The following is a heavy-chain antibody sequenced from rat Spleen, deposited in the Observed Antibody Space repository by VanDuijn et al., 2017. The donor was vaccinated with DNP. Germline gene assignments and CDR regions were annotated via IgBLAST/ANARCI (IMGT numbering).Heavy chain of an antibody. V-gene: IGHV5-7*01. CDR3: ARGSGTYYWYFDF. D-gene: IGHD5-1*01. Sequence: EVQLVESGGGLVQPGRSLKLSCAASGFTFRDYYMAWVRQAPKKGLEWVATISYDGSRIYSRDSVKGRFTISRHNAKNTLYLQMNSLRSEDTATYFCARGSGTYYWYFDFWGPGTMVTVSS. CDR1: GFTFRDYY. CDR2: ISYDGSRI. J-gene: IGHJ1*01.